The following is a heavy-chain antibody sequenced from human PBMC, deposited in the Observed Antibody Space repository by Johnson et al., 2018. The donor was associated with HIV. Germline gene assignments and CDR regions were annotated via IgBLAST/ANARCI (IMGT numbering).Heavy chain of an antibody. CDR2: ISYDGSKK. Sequence: QVQLVESGGGVVRPGGSLRLSCAASGFTFSSYAMHWVRQAPGKGLEWVAVISYDGSKKNYADSVKGRFTISRDTAKNAVYLQMNRLRVEDTALYYCARGTYYYDTSGYLTRPRAFDVWGQGTTVTVSS. J-gene: IGHJ3*01. D-gene: IGHD3-22*01. CDR1: GFTFSSYA. V-gene: IGHV3-30-3*01. CDR3: ARGTYYYDTSGYLTRPRAFDV.